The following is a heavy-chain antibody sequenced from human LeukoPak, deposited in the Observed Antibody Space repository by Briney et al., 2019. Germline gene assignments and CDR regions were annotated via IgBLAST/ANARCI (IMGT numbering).Heavy chain of an antibody. CDR1: GYTFTSYY. J-gene: IGHJ6*04. CDR2: INPSGGST. CDR3: ARAKDYGDHNYYYGMDV. D-gene: IGHD4-17*01. Sequence: ASVKVSCKASGYTFTSYYMHWVRQAPGQGLEWMGIINPSGGSTSYAQKFQGRVTMTRNTSISTAYMELSSLSSEDTAVYYCARAKDYGDHNYYYGMDVGGKGTTVTVSS. V-gene: IGHV1-46*01.